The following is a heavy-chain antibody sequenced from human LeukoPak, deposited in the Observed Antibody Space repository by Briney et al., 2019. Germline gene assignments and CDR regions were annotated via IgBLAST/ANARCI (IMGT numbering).Heavy chain of an antibody. V-gene: IGHV3-30*18. CDR3: AKYSRWRSLGLPDY. CDR2: ISYDGSNK. J-gene: IGHJ4*02. Sequence: GRSLRLSCAASGFTFSSYGMHWVRQAPGKGLEWVAVISYDGSNKYYADSVKGRFTISRDNSKNTLYLQMNSLRAEDTAVYYCAKYSRWRSLGLPDYWGQGTLVTVSS. CDR1: GFTFSSYG. D-gene: IGHD3-16*01.